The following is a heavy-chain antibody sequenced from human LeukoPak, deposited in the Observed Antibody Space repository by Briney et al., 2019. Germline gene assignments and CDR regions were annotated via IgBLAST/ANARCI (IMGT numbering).Heavy chain of an antibody. J-gene: IGHJ3*02. CDR3: AAVYYDFWSGYSLSLAFDI. CDR2: FDPEYGET. Sequence: ASVKVSCKVSGYTLTELSIHWVRQAPGKGLEWMGGFDPEYGETIYAQKFQERVTITRDMSTSTAYMELSSLRSEDTAVYYCAAVYYDFWSGYSLSLAFDIWGQGTMVTVSS. V-gene: IGHV1-24*01. D-gene: IGHD3-3*01. CDR1: GYTLTELS.